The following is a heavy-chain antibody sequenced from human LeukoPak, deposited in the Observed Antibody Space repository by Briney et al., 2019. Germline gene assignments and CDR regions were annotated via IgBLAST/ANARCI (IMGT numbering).Heavy chain of an antibody. V-gene: IGHV3-7*03. CDR3: AKAGGSYYNYYYGMDV. J-gene: IGHJ6*02. D-gene: IGHD1-26*01. CDR2: IKEDGSEK. Sequence: GGSLRLSCAASGFTFSRFWMSWVRQAPGKGLEWVANIKEDGSEKYYVDSVEGRFTISRDNAKNSLYLQMSSLRAEDTAVYYCAKAGGSYYNYYYGMDVWSQGTTVTVSS. CDR1: GFTFSRFW.